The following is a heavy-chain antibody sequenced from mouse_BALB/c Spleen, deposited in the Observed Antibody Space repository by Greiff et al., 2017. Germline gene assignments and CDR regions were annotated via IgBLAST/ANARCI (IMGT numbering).Heavy chain of an antibody. D-gene: IGHD2-4*01. CDR3: ATSTMITSFAY. CDR2: ISYDGSN. V-gene: IGHV3-6*02. CDR1: GYSITSGYY. J-gene: IGHJ3*01. Sequence: EVKVEESGPGLVKPSQSLSLTCSVTGYSITSGYYWNWIRQFPGNKLEWMGYISYDGSNNYNPSLKNRISITRDTSKNQFFLKLNSVTTEDTATYYCATSTMITSFAYWGQGTLVTVSA.